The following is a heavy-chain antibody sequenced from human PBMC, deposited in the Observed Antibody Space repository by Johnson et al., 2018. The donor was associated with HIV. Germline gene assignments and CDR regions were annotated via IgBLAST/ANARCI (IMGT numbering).Heavy chain of an antibody. D-gene: IGHD4/OR15-4a*01. CDR1: GFTFSSYA. V-gene: IGHV3-9*01. J-gene: IGHJ3*02. CDR2: ISWNSGSI. Sequence: VLLVESGGGLVKPGGSLRLSCAVSGFTFSSYAMHWVRQAPGKGLEWVSGISWNSGSIGYADSVKGRFTISRDNAKNSLYLQMNSLRAEDTALYYCARDGPRGSYGACDIWGQGTMVTVSS. CDR3: ARDGPRGSYGACDI.